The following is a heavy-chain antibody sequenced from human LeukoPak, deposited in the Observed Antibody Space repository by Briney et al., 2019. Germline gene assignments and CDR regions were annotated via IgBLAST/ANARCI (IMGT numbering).Heavy chain of an antibody. Sequence: GGSLRLSCAASGFTFSSYWMSRVRQAPGKGLEWVANIKQDGSEKYYVDSVKGRFTISRDNAKNSLYLQMNSLRAEDTAVYYCARDKGPYGYSYGLDYWGQGTLVTVSS. D-gene: IGHD5-18*01. J-gene: IGHJ4*02. CDR2: IKQDGSEK. CDR1: GFTFSSYW. CDR3: ARDKGPYGYSYGLDY. V-gene: IGHV3-7*01.